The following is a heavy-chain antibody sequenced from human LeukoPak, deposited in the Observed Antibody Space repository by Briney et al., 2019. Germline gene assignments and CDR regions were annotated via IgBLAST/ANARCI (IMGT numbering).Heavy chain of an antibody. CDR1: GFTFSSYS. V-gene: IGHV3-21*01. D-gene: IGHD3-22*01. CDR2: ISSSSSYI. J-gene: IGHJ4*02. Sequence: PGGSLRLSCAASGFTFSSYSMNWVRQAPGKGLEWVSSISSSSSYIYYADSVKGRFTISRDNAKNSLYLQMNSLRAEDTAVYYCARDFAGYYDSSGYLDYWGQGTLVTVSS. CDR3: ARDFAGYYDSSGYLDY.